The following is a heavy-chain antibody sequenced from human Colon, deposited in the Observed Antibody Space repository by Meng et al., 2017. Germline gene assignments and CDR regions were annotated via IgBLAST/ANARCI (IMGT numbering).Heavy chain of an antibody. CDR1: GFSFTGFW. Sequence: GESLKISCIASGFSFTGFWIHWVRQVPGKGLEYVGAITSNVGSTYHANSVRGRFTVSRDNSKNTLYLQMGSVRPEDIAVYYCAKGAGSRNFKRLDSWGQGTLVTVSS. CDR2: ITSNVGST. D-gene: IGHD1-14*01. V-gene: IGHV3-64*01. J-gene: IGHJ4*02. CDR3: AKGAGSRNFKRLDS.